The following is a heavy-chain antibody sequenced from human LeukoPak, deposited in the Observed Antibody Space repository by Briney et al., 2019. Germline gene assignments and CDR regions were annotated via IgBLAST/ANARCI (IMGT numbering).Heavy chain of an antibody. V-gene: IGHV1-69*04. J-gene: IGHJ6*02. CDR2: IIPILGIA. D-gene: IGHD4-17*01. CDR1: GDIFSSYA. CDR3: ARYGDYDSQDYGIDV. Sequence: GASVKVSCKASGDIFSSYAITWVRLAPGQGLECMGRIIPILGIANYAQKFQGRVTITADKSTSTAYLELSSLRYEDTAVYYCARYGDYDSQDYGIDVWGQGTTVTVSS.